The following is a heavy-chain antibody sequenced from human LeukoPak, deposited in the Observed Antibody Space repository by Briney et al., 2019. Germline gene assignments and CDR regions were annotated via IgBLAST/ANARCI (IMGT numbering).Heavy chain of an antibody. Sequence: GGSLRLSCAASGFTFSSSAMSWVRQAPGKGLEWVSAISYIGDKMYYADSVKGRFTISRDNSKNTLYLQMNSLRAEDTAVYYCARDRGGSYLGYHMDVWGKGTTVTVSS. D-gene: IGHD1-26*01. CDR3: ARDRGGSYLGYHMDV. J-gene: IGHJ6*03. CDR1: GFTFSSSA. CDR2: ISYIGDKM. V-gene: IGHV3-23*01.